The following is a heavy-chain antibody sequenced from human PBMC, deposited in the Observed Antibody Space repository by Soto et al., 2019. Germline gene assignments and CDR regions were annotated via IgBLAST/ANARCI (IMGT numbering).Heavy chain of an antibody. CDR3: ARDSSGWNWFDP. Sequence: SETLSLTCTVSGGSISSYYWSWIRQPPGKGLEWIGYIYYSGSTNYNPSLKSRVTISVDTSKNQLSLKLSSVTAADTAVYYCARDSSGWNWFDPWGQGTLVTVSS. CDR2: IYYSGST. D-gene: IGHD6-19*01. V-gene: IGHV4-59*01. J-gene: IGHJ5*02. CDR1: GGSISSYY.